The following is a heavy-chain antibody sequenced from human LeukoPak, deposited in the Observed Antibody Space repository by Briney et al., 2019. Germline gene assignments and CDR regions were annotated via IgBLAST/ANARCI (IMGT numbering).Heavy chain of an antibody. CDR1: GFTFSSYG. CDR3: ARDQTPFY. D-gene: IGHD2-15*01. J-gene: IGHJ4*02. V-gene: IGHV3-23*01. CDR2: ISESGGST. Sequence: GGTLRLSCAASGFTFSSYGMSWVRQAQGKGLEWVSAISESGGSTFYADSVKGRFTISRDNAKSSMWLQMNSLRDEDTAVYYCARDQTPFYWGQGSLVTVSS.